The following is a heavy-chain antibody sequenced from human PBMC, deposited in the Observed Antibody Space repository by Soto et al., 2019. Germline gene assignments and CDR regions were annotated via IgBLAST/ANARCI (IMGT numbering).Heavy chain of an antibody. CDR1: GFTFSSYG. Sequence: QVQLVESGGGVVQPGRSLRLSCAASGFTFSSYGMHWVRQAPGKGLEWVAVIWYDGSNKYYADSVKGRFTISRDNSKNTLYLQMNSLRAEDTAVYYGAREEACSSSSFEGYYYYSGMDFWGQGTTVTVSS. CDR2: IWYDGSNK. CDR3: AREEACSSSSFEGYYYYSGMDF. V-gene: IGHV3-33*01. J-gene: IGHJ6*02. D-gene: IGHD6-6*01.